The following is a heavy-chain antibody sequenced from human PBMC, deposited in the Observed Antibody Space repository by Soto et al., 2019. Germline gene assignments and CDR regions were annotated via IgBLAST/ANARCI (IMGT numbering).Heavy chain of an antibody. V-gene: IGHV4-30-2*01. Sequence: PSETLSLTCSVSGGFVSSAGYSWNWIRQPPGKGLVLIWYIYCSGSFFYQPSLMSRVTISVDMSKNQFFLKLTSVTAADTAVYFFSRADCSGGSCYPGGRSFDIWGQGTVVTVSS. CDR1: GGFVSSAGYS. CDR3: SRADCSGGSCYPGGRSFDI. J-gene: IGHJ3*02. CDR2: IYCSGSF. D-gene: IGHD2-15*01.